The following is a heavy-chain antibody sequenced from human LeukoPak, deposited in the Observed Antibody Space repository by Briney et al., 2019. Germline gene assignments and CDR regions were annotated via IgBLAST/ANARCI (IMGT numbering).Heavy chain of an antibody. CDR1: GFTFSTFA. CDR3: ARDPGLLWFGEPTGIDY. J-gene: IGHJ4*02. Sequence: GGSLRLSCAASGFTFSTFAMIWVRQPPGKGLEWVSSIFPSGGEIHYADSVRGRFTISRDNSKSTLSLQMNSLRAEDTAVYYCARDPGLLWFGEPTGIDYWGQGTLVTVSS. V-gene: IGHV3-23*01. CDR2: IFPSGGEI. D-gene: IGHD3-10*01.